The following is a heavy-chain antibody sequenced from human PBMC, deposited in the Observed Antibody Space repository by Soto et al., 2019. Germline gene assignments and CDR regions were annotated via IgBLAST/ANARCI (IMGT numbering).Heavy chain of an antibody. CDR2: ISEDGGHR. V-gene: IGHV3-30*18. J-gene: IGHJ4*02. CDR1: GFTFSRFG. D-gene: IGHD1-1*01. Sequence: QVQLVESGGGVVQPGRSLRLSCEASGFTFSRFGMNWVRQAPGKGLEWVASISEDGGHRNDADSVKGRFTISRDNSKNTLYLQMDSLRPEDTAVYYCAKGREEQYVRMDHWGQGILVSVSS. CDR3: AKGREEQYVRMDH.